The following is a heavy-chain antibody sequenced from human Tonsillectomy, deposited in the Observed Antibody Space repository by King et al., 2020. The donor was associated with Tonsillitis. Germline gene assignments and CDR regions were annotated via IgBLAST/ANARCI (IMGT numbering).Heavy chain of an antibody. V-gene: IGHV3-30*18. Sequence: VQLVESGGGVVQPGRSLRLSCAASGFTFSSYGMHWVRQAPGKGLEWVAVISYDGNNKYYADSVKGRFTISRDNSKNTLYLQMHSLRVEDTAVYYCAKDAGPGDTIVYNWFDPWGQGTLVTVSS. D-gene: IGHD5-18*01. J-gene: IGHJ5*02. CDR3: AKDAGPGDTIVYNWFDP. CDR2: ISYDGNNK. CDR1: GFTFSSYG.